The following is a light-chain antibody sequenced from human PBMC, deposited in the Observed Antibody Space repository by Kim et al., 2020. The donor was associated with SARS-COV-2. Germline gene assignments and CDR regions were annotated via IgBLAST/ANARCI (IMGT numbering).Light chain of an antibody. CDR3: SSYTSSSTYWV. CDR2: DVS. Sequence: QSALTQPASVSGSPGQSITISCTGTSSDVGGYNYVSWYQQHPGKAPKLMIYDVSKRPSGVSNRFSGSKSGNTASLTISGLQAEDEAAYYCSSYTSSSTYWVFGGGTQLTVL. J-gene: IGLJ3*02. CDR1: SSDVGGYNY. V-gene: IGLV2-14*01.